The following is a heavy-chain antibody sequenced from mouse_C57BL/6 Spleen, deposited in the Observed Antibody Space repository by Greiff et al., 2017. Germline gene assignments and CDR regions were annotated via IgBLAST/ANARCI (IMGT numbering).Heavy chain of an antibody. D-gene: IGHD2-1*01. V-gene: IGHV5-17*01. CDR3: AKLLL. CDR2: ISSGSSTI. Sequence: EVHLVESGGGLVKPGGSLKLSCAASGFTFSDYGMHWVRQAPEKGLEWVAYISSGSSTIYYADTVKRRFTISRDNAKNTLFLQMTSLRSEDTAMYYCAKLLLWGQGTSVTVSS. CDR1: GFTFSDYG. J-gene: IGHJ4*01.